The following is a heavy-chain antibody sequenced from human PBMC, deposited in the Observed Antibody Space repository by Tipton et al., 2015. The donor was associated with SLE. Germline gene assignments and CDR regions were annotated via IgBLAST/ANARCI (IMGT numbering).Heavy chain of an antibody. V-gene: IGHV3-23*01. D-gene: IGHD6-19*01. CDR1: GFVFNNEA. Sequence: SLRLSCAASGFVFNNEAMTWVRQAPGKGLEWVSTISSAGETYYADSVKGRFSISRDNSKNTLYLQMNSLRAEDTAVYYCAKGGVGLAWGAFDIWGQGTMVTVSS. CDR3: AKGGVGLAWGAFDI. J-gene: IGHJ3*02. CDR2: ISSAGET.